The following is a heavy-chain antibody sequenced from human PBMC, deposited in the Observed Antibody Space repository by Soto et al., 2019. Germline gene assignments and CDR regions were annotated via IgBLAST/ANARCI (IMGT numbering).Heavy chain of an antibody. CDR2: IVVGSGNT. V-gene: IGHV1-58*02. CDR1: GFTFSNSA. D-gene: IGHD4-17*01. J-gene: IGHJ5*01. Sequence: QMQLVQSGPEVKRPGTSVKVSCKASGFTFSNSAMQWVRQARGQRFEWIGWIVVGSGNTNYAQKFQERVTITRDMSTSTAYMELSSLRSEDTAVYYCAAGVTTVTSFDDSWGQGTLVTVSS. CDR3: AAGVTTVTSFDDS.